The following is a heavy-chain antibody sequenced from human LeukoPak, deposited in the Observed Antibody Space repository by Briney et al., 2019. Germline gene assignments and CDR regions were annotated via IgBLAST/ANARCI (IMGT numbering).Heavy chain of an antibody. V-gene: IGHV3-21*01. Sequence: GGSLRLSCAASGFTFSTYTMNWVRQAPGKGLEWVASISSSSTYINYADSPKGRFTISRDNAKNSLYLQMNSLRAEDTAVYYCASQIFGVAHVYWGQGTLVTVSS. CDR2: ISSSSTYI. CDR1: GFTFSTYT. J-gene: IGHJ4*02. CDR3: ASQIFGVAHVY. D-gene: IGHD3-3*01.